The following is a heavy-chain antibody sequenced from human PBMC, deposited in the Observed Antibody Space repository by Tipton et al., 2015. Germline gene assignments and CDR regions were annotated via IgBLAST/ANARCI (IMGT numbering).Heavy chain of an antibody. Sequence: TLSLTCAVYGGSSSGYYWNWIRQPPGKGLEWIGEINHSGSTNYNPSLKSRVTISVDTSKNQFSLKLSSVTAADTAVYYCARDAGRYYDSSGLSWYFDLWGRGSLVTVSS. CDR2: INHSGST. J-gene: IGHJ2*01. D-gene: IGHD3-22*01. CDR3: ARDAGRYYDSSGLSWYFDL. V-gene: IGHV4-34*01. CDR1: GGSSSGYY.